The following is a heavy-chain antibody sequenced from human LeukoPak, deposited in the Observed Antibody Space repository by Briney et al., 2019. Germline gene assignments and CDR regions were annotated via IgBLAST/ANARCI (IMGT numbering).Heavy chain of an antibody. D-gene: IGHD3-16*01. V-gene: IGHV3-74*01. CDR1: GFTFSSYW. Sequence: GGSLRLSCAASGFTFSSYWMHWVRQAPGKGLVWVSRINSDGSSTADSVKGRFTISRDNAKSTLYLQMNSLRVEDTAVYYCIRDLFDDYSLDYWGQGALVTVSS. CDR2: INSDGSST. CDR3: IRDLFDDYSLDY. J-gene: IGHJ4*02.